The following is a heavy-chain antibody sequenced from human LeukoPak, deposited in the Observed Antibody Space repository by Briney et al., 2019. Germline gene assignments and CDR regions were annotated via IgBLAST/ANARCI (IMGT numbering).Heavy chain of an antibody. CDR1: GGSISSGSYY. J-gene: IGHJ3*02. CDR3: ARDSHDAFDI. CDR2: IYHSGST. Sequence: SETLSLTCTVSGGSISSGSYYWGWIRQPPGKGLEWIGSIYHSGSTYYNPSLKSRVTISVDTSKNQFSLKLSSVTAADTAVFYCARDSHDAFDIWGQGTMVTVSS. V-gene: IGHV4-39*07.